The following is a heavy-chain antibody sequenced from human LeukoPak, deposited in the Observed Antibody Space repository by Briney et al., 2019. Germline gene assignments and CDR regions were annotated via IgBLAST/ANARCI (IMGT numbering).Heavy chain of an antibody. CDR3: ARAGGSTVSHSDY. V-gene: IGHV3-21*01. D-gene: IGHD4-17*01. CDR2: ISSSTSYI. J-gene: IGHJ4*02. Sequence: PWGSLRLSCAASGFTFSSYSMNWIRQAPGKGLEWVSSISSSTSYIYYADSVKGRFTISKDNAKNSLYLQMNSLRAEDTAVYYCARAGGSTVSHSDYWGQGILVTVSS. CDR1: GFTFSSYS.